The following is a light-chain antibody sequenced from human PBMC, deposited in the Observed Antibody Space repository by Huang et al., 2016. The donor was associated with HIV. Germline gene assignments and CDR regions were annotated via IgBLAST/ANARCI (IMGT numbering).Light chain of an antibody. V-gene: IGKV4-1*01. CDR3: QQYISTPLT. J-gene: IGKJ4*01. Sequence: DIVMTQSPHSLTVSLGERATINCKSSRSVLHSNNKNYLAWYQQKPGQSPKLLIYWSSSRESGVPERFSGDGSGSNFTLTINSLQADDVAVYYCQQYISTPLTFGGGTKVQI. CDR2: WSS. CDR1: RSVLHSNNKNY.